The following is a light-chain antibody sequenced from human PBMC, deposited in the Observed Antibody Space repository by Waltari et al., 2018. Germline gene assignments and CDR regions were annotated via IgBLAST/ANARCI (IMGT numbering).Light chain of an antibody. CDR2: LNGDGSH. CDR3: QTWDTGPHVV. J-gene: IGLJ2*01. Sequence: QVVLTQSPSASASLGASVNLTCTLSSGHTTYAVAWHQKQPEKGPRFLMNLNGDGSHSKGDGIPDRFSGSSSGAERYLTISSLQSEDEADYYCQTWDTGPHVVFGGGTKLTVL. CDR1: SGHTTYA. V-gene: IGLV4-69*01.